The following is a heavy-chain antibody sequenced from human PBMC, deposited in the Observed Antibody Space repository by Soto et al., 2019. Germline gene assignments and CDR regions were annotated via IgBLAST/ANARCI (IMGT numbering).Heavy chain of an antibody. CDR1: GYICSSHC. J-gene: IGHJ6*02. CDR2: INPGGGRT. Sequence: ASVKVSCKASGYICSSHCIYWVLQAPGQGLQWMGIINPGGGRTAYAQKFQGRVTLTRDMSTSTVYMELTSLTYDDTAVYYCARDVSGPGATYVMDVWGQGTTVTVSS. D-gene: IGHD2-2*01. CDR3: ARDVSGPGATYVMDV. V-gene: IGHV1-46*01.